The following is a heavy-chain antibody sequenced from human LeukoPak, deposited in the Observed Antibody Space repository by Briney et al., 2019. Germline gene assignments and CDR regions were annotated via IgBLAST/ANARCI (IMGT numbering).Heavy chain of an antibody. Sequence: GRSLRLSCAASGFTFSSYGMHWVRQAPGKGLEWVAVIWYDGSNRYYADSVKGRFTISRDNSKNTLYLQMNSLRAEDTAVYYSAVGSYLGRNFDYWGQGTLVTVSS. CDR1: GFTFSSYG. CDR3: AVGSYLGRNFDY. V-gene: IGHV3-33*01. D-gene: IGHD1-26*01. J-gene: IGHJ4*02. CDR2: IWYDGSNR.